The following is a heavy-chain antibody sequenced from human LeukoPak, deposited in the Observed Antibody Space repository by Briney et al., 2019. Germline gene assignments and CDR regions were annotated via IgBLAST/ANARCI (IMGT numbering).Heavy chain of an antibody. D-gene: IGHD2-15*01. V-gene: IGHV3-11*04. J-gene: IGHJ4*02. Sequence: PGGSLRLSCAASGFTFSDYYMSWVRQAPGKGLEGVSYISSSGSTIYYADSVKGRFTISRDNAKNSLYLQMNSLRAEDTAVYCCARVAWGCSGGSCYYYYDSSGYYYFDYWGQGTLVTVSS. CDR3: ARVAWGCSGGSCYYYYDSSGYYYFDY. CDR2: ISSSGSTI. CDR1: GFTFSDYY.